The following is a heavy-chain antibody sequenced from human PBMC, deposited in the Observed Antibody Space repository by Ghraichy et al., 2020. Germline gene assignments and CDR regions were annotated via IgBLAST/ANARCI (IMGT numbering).Heavy chain of an antibody. J-gene: IGHJ6*02. V-gene: IGHV3-23*01. Sequence: GGSLRLSCAASGFTFSSYAMSWVRQAPGKGLEWVSAISGSGGSTYYADSVKGRFTISRDNSKNTLYLQMNSLRAEDTAVYYCASEGVANSYYYYGMDVWGQGTTVTVSS. D-gene: IGHD2-15*01. CDR1: GFTFSSYA. CDR3: ASEGVANSYYYYGMDV. CDR2: ISGSGGST.